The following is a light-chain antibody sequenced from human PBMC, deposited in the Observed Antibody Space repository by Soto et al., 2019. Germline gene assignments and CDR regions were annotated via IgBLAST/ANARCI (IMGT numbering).Light chain of an antibody. CDR3: QSWGTGIRV. CDR2: VNSDGSH. J-gene: IGLJ3*02. CDR1: SGHSSFA. Sequence: QLVLTQSPSVSASLGASVKVTCTLSSGHSSFAIAWHQQQPEEGPRYLMKVNSDGSHTKGDGIPDRFSGSSSGAERYLIISSLQSEDEAEYYCQSWGTGIRVFAVGTKLTV. V-gene: IGLV4-69*01.